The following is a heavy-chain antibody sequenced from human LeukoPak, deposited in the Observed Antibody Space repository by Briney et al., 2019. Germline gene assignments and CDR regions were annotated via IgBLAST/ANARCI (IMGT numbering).Heavy chain of an antibody. CDR2: INHSGST. V-gene: IGHV4-34*01. D-gene: IGHD5-18*01. Sequence: PSETLSLTCAVYGGSFGGYYWSWIRQPPGKGLEWIGEINHSGSTNYNPSLKSRVTISVDTSKNQFSLKLSSVTAADTAVYYCARVGLWPTRGYLDYWGQGTLVTVSS. J-gene: IGHJ4*02. CDR1: GGSFGGYY. CDR3: ARVGLWPTRGYLDY.